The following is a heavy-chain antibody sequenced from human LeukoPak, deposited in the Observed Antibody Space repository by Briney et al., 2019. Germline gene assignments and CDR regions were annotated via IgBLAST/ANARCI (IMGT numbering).Heavy chain of an antibody. J-gene: IGHJ4*02. CDR2: INHSGNT. D-gene: IGHD3-22*01. CDR1: GGSFSGYY. V-gene: IGHV4-34*01. CDR3: ARGHQYFDSSGYPSTVFDY. Sequence: PSETLSLTCGVYGGSFSGYYWSWIRRPPGKGLEWIGEINHSGNTNYNPPLKSRVTISVDTSKNQFSLNLRSVTAADTAVYYCARGHQYFDSSGYPSTVFDYWGQGTRVTVSS.